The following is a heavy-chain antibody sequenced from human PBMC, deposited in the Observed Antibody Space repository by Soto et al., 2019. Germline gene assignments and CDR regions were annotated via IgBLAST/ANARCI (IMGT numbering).Heavy chain of an antibody. CDR1: GFTFSNAW. V-gene: IGHV3-15*01. CDR3: TTTSSGYSYDALDI. CDR2: IKSKTDGGTT. Sequence: GGSLRLSCAASGFTFSNAWMSWVRQAPGKGLEWVGRIKSKTDGGTTDYAAPVKGRFTISRDDSKNTLYLQMNSLKTEDTAVDYCTTTSSGYSYDALDIWGQGTMVTVSS. D-gene: IGHD3-22*01. J-gene: IGHJ3*02.